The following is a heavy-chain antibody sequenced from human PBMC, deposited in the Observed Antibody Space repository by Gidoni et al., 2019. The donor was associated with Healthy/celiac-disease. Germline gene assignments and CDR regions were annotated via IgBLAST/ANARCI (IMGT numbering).Heavy chain of an antibody. V-gene: IGHV3-23*01. D-gene: IGHD2-15*01. CDR3: AKGLFNLGYCSGGSCLYYFDY. CDR1: GFTFSSSA. J-gene: IGHJ4*02. CDR2: ISGRGGST. Sequence: EVQLLESGGGLVQPGGSLRLSCAASGFTFSSSAMSWVRQAPGKGLEWVSAISGRGGSTYNADSVKGRFTIARDNSKNTLYLQMNSLRAEDTAVYYCAKGLFNLGYCSGGSCLYYFDYWGQGTLVTVSS.